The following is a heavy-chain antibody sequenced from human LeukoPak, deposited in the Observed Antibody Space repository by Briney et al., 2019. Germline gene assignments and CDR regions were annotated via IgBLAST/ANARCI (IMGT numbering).Heavy chain of an antibody. CDR2: IGGSDGST. CDR3: AKEIFSAQFDY. D-gene: IGHD3-3*01. Sequence: GGSLRLSCAASGFIFNSYAMSWVRQAPGKGLEWVSAIGGSDGSTYYADSVKGRFTISRDNSKNTLYLQMNSLRAEDTAVYYCAKEIFSAQFDYWGQGTLVTVSS. J-gene: IGHJ4*02. CDR1: GFIFNSYA. V-gene: IGHV3-23*01.